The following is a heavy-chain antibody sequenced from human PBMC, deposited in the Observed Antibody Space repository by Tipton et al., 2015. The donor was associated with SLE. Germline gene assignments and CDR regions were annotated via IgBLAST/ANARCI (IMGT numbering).Heavy chain of an antibody. V-gene: IGHV4-38-2*01. CDR3: ATSFGVTTIGIDAFDI. Sequence: TLSLTCAVSGYSISSGYYWGWIRQPPGKGLEWIGSIYHSGSTYYNPSLKSRVTISVDTSKNQFSLKLSSVTAADTAVYYCATSFGVTTIGIDAFDIWGQGTMVTVSS. D-gene: IGHD5-24*01. J-gene: IGHJ3*02. CDR1: GYSISSGYY. CDR2: IYHSGST.